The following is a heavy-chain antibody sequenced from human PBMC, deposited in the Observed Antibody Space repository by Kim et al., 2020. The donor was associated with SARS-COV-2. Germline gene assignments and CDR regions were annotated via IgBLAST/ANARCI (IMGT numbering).Heavy chain of an antibody. D-gene: IGHD3-10*02. J-gene: IGHJ6*03. CDR3: ARNWRGVFRELLNADNYYYYYMDV. Sequence: SVKVSCKASGGTFSSYAISWVRQAPGQGLEWMGGIIPIFGTANYAQKLQGRVTITADESTSTAYMELSSLRSEDTAVYYCARNWRGVFRELLNADNYYYYYMDVWGKGTTVTVSS. CDR2: IIPIFGTA. CDR1: GGTFSSYA. V-gene: IGHV1-69*13.